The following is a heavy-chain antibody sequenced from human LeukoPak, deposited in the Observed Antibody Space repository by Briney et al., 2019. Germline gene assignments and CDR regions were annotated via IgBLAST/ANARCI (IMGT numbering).Heavy chain of an antibody. CDR2: ISSSGSTI. V-gene: IGHV3-48*04. D-gene: IGHD5-18*01. CDR3: ARDTAMVYFDY. CDR1: GFHFGVYT. Sequence: GGSLRLSCAASGFHFGVYTMNWVRQAPGKGLEWVSYISSSGSTIYYADSVKGRFTISRDNAKNSLYLQMNSLRAEDTAVYYCARDTAMVYFDYWGQGTLVTVSS. J-gene: IGHJ4*02.